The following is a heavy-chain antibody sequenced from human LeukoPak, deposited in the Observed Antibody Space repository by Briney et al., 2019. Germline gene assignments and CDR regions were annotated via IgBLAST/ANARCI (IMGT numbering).Heavy chain of an antibody. V-gene: IGHV1-18*01. J-gene: IGHJ6*03. Sequence: ASVKVSCKASGYTFTSYGISWVRQAPGRGLEWMGWISAYNGNTNYAQKLQGRVTMTTDTSTSTAYMELRSLRSDDTAVYYCARFYDSSGYYLNNYYYYMDVWGKGTTVTVSS. CDR3: ARFYDSSGYYLNNYYYYMDV. D-gene: IGHD3-22*01. CDR1: GYTFTSYG. CDR2: ISAYNGNT.